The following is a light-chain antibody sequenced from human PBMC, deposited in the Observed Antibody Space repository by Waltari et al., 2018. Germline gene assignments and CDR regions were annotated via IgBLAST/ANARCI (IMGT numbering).Light chain of an antibody. Sequence: QSVLTQPASVSGSPGQSITISCTGSGNDVGGYDYVSWYQQHPGKAPELLIYDVDRRPSVASTRFSGSKSGNTASLTISGLKPEDEADYYCSSYTVGNTLYVFGTGTTVTVL. CDR2: DVD. CDR1: GNDVGGYDY. CDR3: SSYTVGNTLYV. V-gene: IGLV2-14*03. J-gene: IGLJ1*01.